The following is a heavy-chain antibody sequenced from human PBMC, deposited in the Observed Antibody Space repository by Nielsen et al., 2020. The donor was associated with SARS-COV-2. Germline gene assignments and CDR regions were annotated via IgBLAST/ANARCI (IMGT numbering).Heavy chain of an antibody. CDR1: GYTFTTNA. V-gene: IGHV1-3*04. Sequence: ASVKVSCKSSGYTFTTNAIHWVRQAPGQWLEWMGWINTGNGNTKYSRRSQGRVTFTRDTSASTAHMELASLNSEDTAIYYCAREAGRGTLSGTERYFDFWGQGTLVTVSS. CDR3: AREAGRGTLSGTERYFDF. D-gene: IGHD1/OR15-1a*01. J-gene: IGHJ4*02. CDR2: INTGNGNT.